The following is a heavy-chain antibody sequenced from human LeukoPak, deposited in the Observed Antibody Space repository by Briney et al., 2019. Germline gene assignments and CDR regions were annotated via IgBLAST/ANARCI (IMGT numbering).Heavy chain of an antibody. CDR1: GFTFSSYS. V-gene: IGHV3-21*01. Sequence: PGGSLRLSCAASGFTFSSYSMNRVRQAPGKGLEWVSSISSSSSYIYYADSVKGRFTISRDNAKNSVYLQMDSLRAEDTGVYYCARAVKWDYWGQGTLVTVSS. D-gene: IGHD1-26*01. CDR3: ARAVKWDY. CDR2: ISSSSSYI. J-gene: IGHJ4*02.